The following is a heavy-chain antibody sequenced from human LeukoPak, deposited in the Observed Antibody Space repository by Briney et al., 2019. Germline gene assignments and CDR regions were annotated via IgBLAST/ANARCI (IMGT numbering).Heavy chain of an antibody. D-gene: IGHD6-13*01. Sequence: PGGSLRLSCAASGFTFSSYAMHWVRQAPGKGLEWVAVISYDGSNKYYADSVKGRFTISRDNSKNTLYLQMNSLRAEDTAVYYCARSLNGGIAAGVDYWGQGTLVTVSS. CDR2: ISYDGSNK. V-gene: IGHV3-30*04. J-gene: IGHJ4*02. CDR1: GFTFSSYA. CDR3: ARSLNGGIAAGVDY.